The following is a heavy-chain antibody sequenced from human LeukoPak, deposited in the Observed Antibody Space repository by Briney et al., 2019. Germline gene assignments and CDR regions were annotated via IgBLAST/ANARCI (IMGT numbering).Heavy chain of an antibody. CDR2: ISAYNGNT. CDR3: ASYPLPYSGFDY. J-gene: IGHJ4*02. Sequence: GASVKVSCKASGYTFTGYYMHWVRQAPGQGLEWMGWISAYNGNTNYAQKLQGRVTMTTDTSTSTAYMELRSLRSDDTAVYYCASYPLPYSGFDYWGQGTLVTVSS. V-gene: IGHV1-18*04. D-gene: IGHD5-12*01. CDR1: GYTFTGYY.